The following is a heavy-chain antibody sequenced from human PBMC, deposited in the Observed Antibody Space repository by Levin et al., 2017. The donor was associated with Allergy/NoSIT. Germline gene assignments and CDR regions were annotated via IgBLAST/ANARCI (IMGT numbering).Heavy chain of an antibody. J-gene: IGHJ6*02. Sequence: ASVKVSCKASGYTFTSYGISWVRQAPGQGLEWMGWISAYNGKTNYAQKLQGRVTMTTDTSTSTAYMELRSLRSDDTAVYYCARDLSWYGDHLGMDVWGQGTTVTVSS. D-gene: IGHD4-17*01. CDR2: ISAYNGKT. CDR3: ARDLSWYGDHLGMDV. CDR1: GYTFTSYG. V-gene: IGHV1-18*01.